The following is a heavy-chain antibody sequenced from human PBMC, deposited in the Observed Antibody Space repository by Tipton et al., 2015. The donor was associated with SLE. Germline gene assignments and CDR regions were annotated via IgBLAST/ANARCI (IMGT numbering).Heavy chain of an antibody. J-gene: IGHJ1*01. CDR3: ARFDSSGYYPPAEYFQH. D-gene: IGHD3-22*01. CDR1: GYSISSGYY. CDR2: IYHSGST. Sequence: TLSLTCAVYGYSISSGYYWGWIRQPPGKGLEWIGSIYHSGSTYYNPSLKSRVTISVDTSKNQFSLKLSSVTAADTAVYYCARFDSSGYYPPAEYFQHWGQGTLVTVSS. V-gene: IGHV4-38-2*01.